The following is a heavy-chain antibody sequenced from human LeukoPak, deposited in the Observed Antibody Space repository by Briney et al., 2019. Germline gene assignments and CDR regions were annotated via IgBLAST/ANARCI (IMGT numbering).Heavy chain of an antibody. CDR2: IWYDGSNK. D-gene: IGHD3-10*01. J-gene: IGHJ4*02. CDR1: GFTFSSYG. Sequence: GRSLRLSCAASGFTFSSYGMHWVRQAPGKGLEWVAVIWYDGSNKYYADSVKGRFTISRDNSKNTLYLQMNSLRAEDTAVYYCARDLYYGSGSPFDYWGQGTLVTVSS. V-gene: IGHV3-33*01. CDR3: ARDLYYGSGSPFDY.